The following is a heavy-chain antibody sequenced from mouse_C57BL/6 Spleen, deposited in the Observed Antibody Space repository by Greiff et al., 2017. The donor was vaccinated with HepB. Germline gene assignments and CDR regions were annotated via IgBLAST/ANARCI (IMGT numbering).Heavy chain of an antibody. Sequence: EVKLVESGEGLVKPGGSLKLSCAASGFTFSSYAMSWVRQTPEKRLEWVAYISSGGDYIYYADTVKGRFTISRDNARNTLYLQMSSLKSEDTAMYYCTLYDYDREGFAYWGQGTLVTVSA. D-gene: IGHD2-4*01. CDR2: ISSGGDYI. J-gene: IGHJ3*01. V-gene: IGHV5-9-1*02. CDR3: TLYDYDREGFAY. CDR1: GFTFSSYA.